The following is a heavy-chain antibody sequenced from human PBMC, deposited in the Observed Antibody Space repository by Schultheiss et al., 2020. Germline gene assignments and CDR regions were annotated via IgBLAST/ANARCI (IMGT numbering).Heavy chain of an antibody. CDR2: IWYDGSNK. CDR3: ARGRRELLDAFDI. Sequence: GESLKISCAASGFTFSSYGMHWVRQAPGKGLEWVAVIWYDGSNKYYADSVKGRFTISRDNSKNTLYLQMNSLRAEDTAVYYCARGRRELLDAFDIWGQGTMVTVSS. CDR1: GFTFSSYG. V-gene: IGHV3-33*08. J-gene: IGHJ3*02. D-gene: IGHD3-10*01.